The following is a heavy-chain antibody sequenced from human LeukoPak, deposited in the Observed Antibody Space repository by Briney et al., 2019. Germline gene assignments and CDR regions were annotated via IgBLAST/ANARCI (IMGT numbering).Heavy chain of an antibody. D-gene: IGHD2-2*01. CDR2: IRWDGAI. J-gene: IGHJ4*02. Sequence: GGSLRLSCAGPGFIFDDYAMHWVRQTPGAGLEWVSGIRWDGAIAYADSVKGRFTISRDSSRNSLYLQMNSLRPEDTAFYYCAKDFGQITAAIGYWGQGTLVTVSS. CDR3: AKDFGQITAAIGY. V-gene: IGHV3-9*01. CDR1: GFIFDDYA.